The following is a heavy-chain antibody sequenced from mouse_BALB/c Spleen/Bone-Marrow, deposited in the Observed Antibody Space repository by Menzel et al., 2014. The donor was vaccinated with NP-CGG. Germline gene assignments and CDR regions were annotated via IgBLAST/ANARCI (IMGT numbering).Heavy chain of an antibody. V-gene: IGHV14-3*02. CDR3: ARSTGGADGFAY. Sequence: DVKLVESGAELVKPGASVKLSCTASGFNIKDTYMHWVKQRPEQGLEWIGRIDPANGNTKYDPKFQGKATITADTSSNTAYLQLSSLTSEDTAVYYCARSTGGADGFAYWGQGTLVTVSA. CDR1: GFNIKDTY. CDR2: IDPANGNT. J-gene: IGHJ3*01.